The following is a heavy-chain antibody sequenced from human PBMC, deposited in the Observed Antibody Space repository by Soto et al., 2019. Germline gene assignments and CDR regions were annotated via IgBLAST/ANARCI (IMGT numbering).Heavy chain of an antibody. V-gene: IGHV3-23*01. CDR1: GFTFSSYA. D-gene: IGHD3-10*01. J-gene: IGHJ4*02. CDR2: ISGSGGST. Sequence: EVLLLESGGGLVQPGGSLRLSCAASGFTFSSYAMSWVRQAPGKGLEWVSAISGSGGSTYYADSVKGRFTISRDNSKNTLYLQMNSRRAEDTAVYYCAKDGPWFGELRGDYWGQGTLVTVSS. CDR3: AKDGPWFGELRGDY.